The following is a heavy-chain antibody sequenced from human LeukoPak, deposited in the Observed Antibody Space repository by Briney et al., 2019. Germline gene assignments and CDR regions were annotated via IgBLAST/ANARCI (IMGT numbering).Heavy chain of an antibody. J-gene: IGHJ3*02. Sequence: SVKVSCKASGGTFSSYAISWVRQAPGQGLEWMGGIIPIFGTANYAQKFQGRVTITADESTSTAYMELSSLRSEDTAVYYCARVDQPATVSSGAFDIWGQGTMVTVSS. CDR1: GGTFSSYA. V-gene: IGHV1-69*13. CDR3: ARVDQPATVSSGAFDI. CDR2: IIPIFGTA. D-gene: IGHD1-26*01.